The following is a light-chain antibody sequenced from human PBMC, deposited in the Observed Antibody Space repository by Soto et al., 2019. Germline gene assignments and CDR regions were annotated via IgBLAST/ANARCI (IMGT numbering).Light chain of an antibody. CDR3: QQYNKWPLT. J-gene: IGKJ4*01. Sequence: EIVMTQSPATLSVSPGERATLSCRASQSVSSNLAWYQQKPGQAPRLLIYDASTRATGIPARLSGSGSGTDFTLTISSLQSEDFAVYYCQQYNKWPLTFGGGTKVEIK. CDR1: QSVSSN. V-gene: IGKV3-15*01. CDR2: DAS.